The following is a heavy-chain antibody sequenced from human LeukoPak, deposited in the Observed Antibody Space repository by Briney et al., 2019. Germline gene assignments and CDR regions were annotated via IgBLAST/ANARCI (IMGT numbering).Heavy chain of an antibody. V-gene: IGHV1-2*02. CDR3: ARTYCSGGNCHPGGYYYYYMDV. CDR2: INPNSGGA. CDR1: GYTFTGYY. D-gene: IGHD2-15*01. Sequence: ASVKVSCKASGYTFTGYYMHWVRQAPGQGLEWMGWINPNSGGANYAKKFQGTVTITRDQSISTAYMVLTRLRSDDTAVYHCARTYCSGGNCHPGGYYYYYMDVWGKGTKVTVSS. J-gene: IGHJ6*03.